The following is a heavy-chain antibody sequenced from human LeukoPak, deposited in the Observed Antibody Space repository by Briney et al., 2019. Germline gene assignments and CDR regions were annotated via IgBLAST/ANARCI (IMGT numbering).Heavy chain of an antibody. CDR3: ARFYSSSWRNFDY. J-gene: IGHJ4*02. D-gene: IGHD6-13*01. CDR1: GFTFSSYS. Sequence: PGGSLRLSCAASGFTFSSYSMNWVRQAPGKGLEWVSSISSSSSYIYYADSVKGRFTISRDNAKNSLYLQMNSLRAEDTAVYYCARFYSSSWRNFDYWGQGTLVTVSS. V-gene: IGHV3-21*01. CDR2: ISSSSSYI.